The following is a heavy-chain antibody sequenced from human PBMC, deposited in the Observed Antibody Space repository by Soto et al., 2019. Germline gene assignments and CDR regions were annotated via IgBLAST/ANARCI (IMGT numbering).Heavy chain of an antibody. J-gene: IGHJ4*02. D-gene: IGHD1-26*01. CDR3: ARGRRRGSYFLPSDFDY. CDR2: INQSGST. Sequence: PSETLSLTCAVYGGSFSGYYWSWIRQPPGKGLEWIGEINQSGSTNYNPSLKSRVTISVDTSKNQFSLKLSSVTAADTAVYYCARGRRRGSYFLPSDFDYWGQGTLVTVSS. CDR1: GGSFSGYY. V-gene: IGHV4-34*01.